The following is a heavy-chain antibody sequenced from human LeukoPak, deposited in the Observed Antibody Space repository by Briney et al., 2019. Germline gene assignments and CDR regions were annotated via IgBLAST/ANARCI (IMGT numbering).Heavy chain of an antibody. Sequence: PGGSLRLSCAASGFTFSGSAMHWVRQASGKGLEWVGRIRSKANSYATAYAASVKGRFTISRDDSKNTAYLQMDSLKTEDTAVYYCRVVVKTDYYFDYWGQGTLVTVSS. CDR3: RVVVKTDYYFDY. V-gene: IGHV3-73*01. D-gene: IGHD2-15*01. CDR1: GFTFSGSA. J-gene: IGHJ4*02. CDR2: IRSKANSYAT.